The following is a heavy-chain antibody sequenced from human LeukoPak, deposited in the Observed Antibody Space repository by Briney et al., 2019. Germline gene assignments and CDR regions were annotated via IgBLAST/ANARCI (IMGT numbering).Heavy chain of an antibody. Sequence: LSLTCTVSGGSISNYYWTWIRQPPGKGLEWVAIIWYDGSNKYYADSVKGRFTISRDNSKNMVYLQMNSLRAEDTAVYYCAKGGLAAAGINYWGQGTLVTVS. CDR1: GGSISNYY. D-gene: IGHD6-13*01. CDR3: AKGGLAAAGINY. V-gene: IGHV3-33*06. CDR2: IWYDGSNK. J-gene: IGHJ4*02.